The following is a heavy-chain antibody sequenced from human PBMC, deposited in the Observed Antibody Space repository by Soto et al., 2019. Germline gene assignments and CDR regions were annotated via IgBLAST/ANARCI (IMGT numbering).Heavy chain of an antibody. D-gene: IGHD3-10*01. J-gene: IGHJ4*02. Sequence: QVQLIQSGPEMKKPGASVKVSCKASGYTFTSYGISWVRQAPGQGLEWMGWISTAHSDIGYAQKFQGRVTMTTDTSTSTAFMEMRSPTSDDTAVYYCARDLAYIREYWGQGTQVTVSS. CDR1: GYTFTSYG. CDR3: ARDLAYIREY. CDR2: ISTAHSDI. V-gene: IGHV1-18*01.